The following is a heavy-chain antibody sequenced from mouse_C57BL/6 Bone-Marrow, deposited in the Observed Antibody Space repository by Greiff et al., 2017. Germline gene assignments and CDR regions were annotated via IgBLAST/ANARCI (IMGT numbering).Heavy chain of an antibody. CDR1: GYTFTDYN. D-gene: IGHD1-1*01. V-gene: IGHV1-18*01. Sequence: EVQLQPSGPELVKPGASVKIPCKASGYTFTDYNMDWVKQSHGKSLEWIGDINPNNGGTIYNQKFKGKATLTVDKSSSTAYMELRSLTSEDTAVYYCARLYGYYFDYWGQGTTLTVSS. CDR3: ARLYGYYFDY. J-gene: IGHJ2*01. CDR2: INPNNGGT.